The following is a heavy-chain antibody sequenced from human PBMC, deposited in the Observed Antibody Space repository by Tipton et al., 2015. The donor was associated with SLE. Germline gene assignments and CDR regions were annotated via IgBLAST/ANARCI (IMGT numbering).Heavy chain of an antibody. Sequence: SLRLSCAASGLTVTNHYMSWVRQAPGKGPEWVSVIYSGETTYYAGSVKGRFTISRDNAKNTLYLQMNSLRAEDAALYYCARGIDPTSSRISDYWGQGTLVSVSS. J-gene: IGHJ4*02. CDR3: ARGIDPTSSRISDY. D-gene: IGHD2-2*01. CDR1: GLTVTNHY. V-gene: IGHV3-53*01. CDR2: IYSGETT.